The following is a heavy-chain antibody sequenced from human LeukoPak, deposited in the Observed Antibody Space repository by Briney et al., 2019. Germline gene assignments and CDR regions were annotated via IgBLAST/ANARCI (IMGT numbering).Heavy chain of an antibody. CDR1: GGSFSGYY. V-gene: IGHV4-34*01. J-gene: IGHJ4*02. D-gene: IGHD6-19*01. Sequence: SETLSLTCAVYGGSFSGYYWSWIRQPPGKGLEWIGEINHSGSTNYNPSLKSRVAISVDTSKNQFSLKLRSVTAADTAVYYCASGRLSAVAGKYDYWGQGTLVTVSS. CDR2: INHSGST. CDR3: ASGRLSAVAGKYDY.